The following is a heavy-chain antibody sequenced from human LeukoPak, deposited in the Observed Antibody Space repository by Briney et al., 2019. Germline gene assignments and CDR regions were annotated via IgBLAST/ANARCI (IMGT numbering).Heavy chain of an antibody. CDR1: GFPFSSYW. CDR3: ARDIAAAGDY. V-gene: IGHV3-7*01. J-gene: IGHJ4*02. Sequence: GGSLRLSWAASGFPFSSYWMSWVRQAPGKGLEWVANIKQDGSEKYYVDSVKGRFTISRDNAKNSLYLQMNSLRAEDTAVYYCARDIAAAGDYWGQGTLVTVSS. D-gene: IGHD6-13*01. CDR2: IKQDGSEK.